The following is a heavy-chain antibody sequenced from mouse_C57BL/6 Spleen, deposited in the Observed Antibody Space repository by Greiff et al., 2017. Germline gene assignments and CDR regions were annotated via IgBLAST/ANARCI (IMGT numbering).Heavy chain of an antibody. D-gene: IGHD1-1*01. J-gene: IGHJ1*03. CDR3: ARYYGSSYRAGYFDV. CDR2: IDPEDGET. Sequence: EVQLQQSGAELVKPGASVKLSCTASGFNIKDYYMHWVKQRTEQGLEWSGRIDPEDGETKYAPKFQGKATITADTSSNTASLQLSSLTSEDTAVYYCARYYGSSYRAGYFDVWGTGTTLTVSS. V-gene: IGHV14-2*01. CDR1: GFNIKDYY.